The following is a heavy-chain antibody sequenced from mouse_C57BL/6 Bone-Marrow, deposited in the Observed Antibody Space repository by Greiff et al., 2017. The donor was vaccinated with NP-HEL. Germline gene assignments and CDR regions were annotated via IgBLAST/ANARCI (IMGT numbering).Heavy chain of an antibody. CDR3: ARELDYFDY. CDR2: IYPGGGYT. J-gene: IGHJ2*01. D-gene: IGHD4-1*01. CDR1: GYTFPNYW. Sequence: QVHVKQSGAELVRPGTSVKMSCKASGYTFPNYWIGWAKQRPGHGLEWIGDIYPGGGYTNYNEKFKGKATLTADKSSSTAYMQFSSLTSEDSAIYYCARELDYFDYWGQGTTLTVSS. V-gene: IGHV1-63*01.